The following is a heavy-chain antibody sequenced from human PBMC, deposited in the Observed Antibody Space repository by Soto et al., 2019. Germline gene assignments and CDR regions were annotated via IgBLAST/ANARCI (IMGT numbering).Heavy chain of an antibody. D-gene: IGHD5-18*01. CDR1: GYTFSDYY. CDR3: ARSSHSYNPSHPAVDGIDV. J-gene: IGHJ6*02. V-gene: IGHV1-2*04. Sequence: QVQLVQSGAEVRKPGASVKVSCQTSGYTFSDYYLHWVRQAPGQGLEWMGWINPNSGGTKCALKFQDWVTMTRYPSISAAYMHMSRLKSDDTAVYSCARSSHSYNPSHPAVDGIDVWGQGTMVTVSS. CDR2: INPNSGGT.